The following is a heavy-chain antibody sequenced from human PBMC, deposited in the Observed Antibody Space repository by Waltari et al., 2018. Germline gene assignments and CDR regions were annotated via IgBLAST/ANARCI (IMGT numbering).Heavy chain of an antibody. Sequence: QVQLVESGGGLVEPGGSLRISCAASGFTFSDTYMSWIRQAPGKGLELISYISSSGGDIFYVDSVKGRFTISRDNAKNSLYLQMNSLRAEDTAVYYCAREIIAAAGLDYWGQGTLVTVSP. D-gene: IGHD6-13*01. CDR2: ISSSGGDI. CDR1: GFTFSDTY. V-gene: IGHV3-11*01. J-gene: IGHJ4*02. CDR3: AREIIAAAGLDY.